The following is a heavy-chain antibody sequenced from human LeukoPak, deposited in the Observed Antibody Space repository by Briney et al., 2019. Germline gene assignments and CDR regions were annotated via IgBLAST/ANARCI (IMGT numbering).Heavy chain of an antibody. Sequence: SETLSHTCSVSGGSFSGYFWAWIRQPPGKGLEWIGEISHSGSTDYSPSLQSRVTISIDTSKKRFSLNLSSVTAADTAVYYCARGPNFDYWGQGTLVTVSS. CDR1: GGSFSGYF. CDR2: ISHSGST. V-gene: IGHV4-34*01. CDR3: ARGPNFDY. J-gene: IGHJ4*02.